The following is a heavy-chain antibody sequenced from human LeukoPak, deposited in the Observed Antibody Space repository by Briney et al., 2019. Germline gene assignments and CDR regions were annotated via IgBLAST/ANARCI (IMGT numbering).Heavy chain of an antibody. V-gene: IGHV3-21*01. D-gene: IGHD6-13*01. CDR1: GFTLSSYN. J-gene: IGHJ6*03. CDR3: ARVYSSSWYSGYLYMDL. CDR2: ISYRSSDI. Sequence: GGSLRLSCAASGFTLSSYNMKWVRQAPGKGLEWVSSISYRSSDIEYADSVKGRFTISRGNTKKSLYLQMSGLRAEDTAVYYCARVYSSSWYSGYLYMDLWGKGTTVTVSS.